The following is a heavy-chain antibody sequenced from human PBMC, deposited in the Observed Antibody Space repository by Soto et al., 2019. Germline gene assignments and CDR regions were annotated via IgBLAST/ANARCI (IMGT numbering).Heavy chain of an antibody. CDR3: ARDDGWLVLDY. J-gene: IGHJ4*02. CDR1: GFAFSTYS. V-gene: IGHV3-21*06. CDR2: ITRSSSYI. D-gene: IGHD6-19*01. Sequence: EVQLVESGGGLGKPGGSLRLSCAASGFAFSTYSMNWVRQAPGKGLEWVAFITRSSSYIYYADSVRGRFTISRDNAKNSLYLQMNGLRAEDTAVYYCARDDGWLVLDYWGQGTLVTVSS.